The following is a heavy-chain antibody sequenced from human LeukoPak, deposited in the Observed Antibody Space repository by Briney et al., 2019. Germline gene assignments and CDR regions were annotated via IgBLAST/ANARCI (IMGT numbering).Heavy chain of an antibody. V-gene: IGHV3-15*01. D-gene: IGHD4-17*01. CDR3: TTAIYGEVDY. J-gene: IGHJ4*02. CDR2: IKSKTDGGTT. Sequence: GGSLRFSCAASGFSFGNAWMSWVRQAPGKGMEWVGRIKSKTDGGTTDYAAPVKGKFTISRDDSKNTLYLQMNSLKTDDTAVYYCTTAIYGEVDYWGQGTLVTVSS. CDR1: GFSFGNAW.